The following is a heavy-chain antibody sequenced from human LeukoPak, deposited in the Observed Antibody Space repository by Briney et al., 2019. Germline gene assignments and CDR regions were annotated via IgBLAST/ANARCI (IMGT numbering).Heavy chain of an antibody. Sequence: GGSLRLSCAASGFTFSRYYINWVRQAPGKGLEWVALITSDGSNLYYADSVKGRFTISRDNSKNTLYLQMNSLRAEDTAVYYCAKDYNSYLDYWGQGTLVTVSS. CDR3: AKDYNSYLDY. D-gene: IGHD1-20*01. V-gene: IGHV3-30*18. J-gene: IGHJ4*02. CDR2: ITSDGSNL. CDR1: GFTFSRYY.